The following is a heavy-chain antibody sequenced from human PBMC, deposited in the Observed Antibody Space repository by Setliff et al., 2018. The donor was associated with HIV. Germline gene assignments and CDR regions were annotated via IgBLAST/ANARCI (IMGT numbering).Heavy chain of an antibody. V-gene: IGHV3-74*01. CDR1: GFTFSNYW. Sequence: GGSLRLSCAASGFTFSNYWMHWVRQAPGKGPVWVSRIAVDGSRTDYADSVKGRFTISRDNSENLMYLQMNSLRVEDTAVYYCAREDVTTSGLDLWGRGTMVTVSS. D-gene: IGHD4-17*01. J-gene: IGHJ3*01. CDR2: IAVDGSRT. CDR3: AREDVTTSGLDL.